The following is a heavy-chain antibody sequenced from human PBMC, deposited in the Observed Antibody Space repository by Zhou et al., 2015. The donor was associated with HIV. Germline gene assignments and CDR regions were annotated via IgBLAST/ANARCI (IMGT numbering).Heavy chain of an antibody. CDR3: ARPRFSSGYPPVGFDY. D-gene: IGHD3-22*01. CDR2: IIPVFGTA. CDR1: GVTFSNYA. J-gene: IGHJ4*02. Sequence: QVHLMQSGAEVKKPGSSVKVSCKASGVTFSNYAISWVRQAPGQGLEWMGGIIPVFGTANYAPKFQGRVTMTADKSTSTAYMELRSLRSDDTAVYYCARPRFSSGYPPVGFDYWGQGTLVTVSS. V-gene: IGHV1-69*06.